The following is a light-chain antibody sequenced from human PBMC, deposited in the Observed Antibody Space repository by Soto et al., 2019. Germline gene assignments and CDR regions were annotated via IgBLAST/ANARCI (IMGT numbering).Light chain of an antibody. J-gene: IGLJ2*01. CDR1: TGTVTTSHF. CDR2: NTN. Sequence: QAVVTQEPSLTVSPGGTVTLTCGSSTGTVTTSHFPYWIQQKPGQAPKTLICNTNEKHSWTPARFSGSLLGGKAALTLSGAQPEDEAEYYCLLAYGGARVFGGGTKLTVL. CDR3: LLAYGGARV. V-gene: IGLV7-46*01.